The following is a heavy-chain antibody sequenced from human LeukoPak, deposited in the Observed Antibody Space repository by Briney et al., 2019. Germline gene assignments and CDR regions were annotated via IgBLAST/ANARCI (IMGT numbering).Heavy chain of an antibody. D-gene: IGHD2-21*02. Sequence: SETLSLTCTVSGGSISSYYWSWIRQPPGKGLEWIGYIYYSGSTNYNPSLKSRVTISVDTSKNQFSLKLSSVTAADTAVYYCARDPRVTAIPDNYYYYYYMDVWGKGTTVTVSS. CDR2: IYYSGST. J-gene: IGHJ6*03. V-gene: IGHV4-59*01. CDR1: GGSISSYY. CDR3: ARDPRVTAIPDNYYYYYYMDV.